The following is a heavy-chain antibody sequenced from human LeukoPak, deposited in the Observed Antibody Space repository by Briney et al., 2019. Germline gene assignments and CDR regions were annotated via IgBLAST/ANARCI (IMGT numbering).Heavy chain of an antibody. V-gene: IGHV4-61*02. Sequence: SQTLSLTCTASGGSISSGSYYWSWIRQPAGKGLEWIGRIYTSGSTNYNPSLKSRVTISVDTSKNQSSLKLSSVTAADTAVYYCARASGSYFWYYFDYWGQGTLVTVSS. CDR3: ARASGSYFWYYFDY. CDR2: IYTSGST. D-gene: IGHD1-26*01. J-gene: IGHJ4*02. CDR1: GGSISSGSYY.